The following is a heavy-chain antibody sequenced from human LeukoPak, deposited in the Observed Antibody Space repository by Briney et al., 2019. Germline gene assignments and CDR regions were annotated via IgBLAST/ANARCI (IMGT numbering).Heavy chain of an antibody. V-gene: IGHV3-23*01. CDR3: AKDLSGGWFDP. Sequence: GGSLRLSCAASGFTFNTYAMSWVRQAPGKGLEWVSAISDSGGSAYYADSVKGRFTISRDNSKNTLYLQMNSLRAEDTAVYYCAKDLSGGWFDPWGQGTRVTVSS. J-gene: IGHJ5*02. CDR1: GFTFNTYA. CDR2: ISDSGGSA. D-gene: IGHD1-26*01.